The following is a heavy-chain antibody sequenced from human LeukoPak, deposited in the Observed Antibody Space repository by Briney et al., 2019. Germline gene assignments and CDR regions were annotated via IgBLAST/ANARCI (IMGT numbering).Heavy chain of an antibody. CDR2: IRSKTYAGTT. Sequence: GGSLRLSCTASGFSFGDYIMSWVRQAPGKGLEWAGLIRSKTYAGTTEYAASVKDRFTISRDDSKSIAYLQMNSLKTEDTAVYYCARGRYYFGSGSFYGSLYYFDYWGQGTLVTVSS. CDR3: ARGRYYFGSGSFYGSLYYFDY. CDR1: GFSFGDYI. D-gene: IGHD3-10*01. V-gene: IGHV3-49*04. J-gene: IGHJ4*02.